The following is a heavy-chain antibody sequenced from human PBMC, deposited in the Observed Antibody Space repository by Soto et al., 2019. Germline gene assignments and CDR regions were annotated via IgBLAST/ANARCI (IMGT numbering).Heavy chain of an antibody. Sequence: ASVKVSCKASGYTFTSYGINWVRQAPGQGLEWMGWISAYNGNTNYVQKLQGRVTMTTETSTSTAYMELRSLRSDDTAVYYCARGFSGSYSSGMDVWGQGTTVTVSS. CDR2: ISAYNGNT. J-gene: IGHJ6*02. V-gene: IGHV1-18*01. D-gene: IGHD1-26*01. CDR1: GYTFTSYG. CDR3: ARGFSGSYSSGMDV.